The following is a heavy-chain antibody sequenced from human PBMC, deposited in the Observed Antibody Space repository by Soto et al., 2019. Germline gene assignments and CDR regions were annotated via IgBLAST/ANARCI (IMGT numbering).Heavy chain of an antibody. CDR3: ARVLVCCTDGVGQIRGCDADY. CDR1: GYSVSSNSAA. J-gene: IGHJ4*02. D-gene: IGHD2-8*01. Sequence: SQTLSLTCAISGYSVSSNSAAWNWIRQSPSRGLEWLGRTYYRSKWYNDYAVSVKSRITINPDTSKNQFSLQLNSVTHEDTAVYEWARVLVCCTDGVGQIRGCDADYWGTGTLVTVSS. V-gene: IGHV6-1*01. CDR2: TYYRSKWYN.